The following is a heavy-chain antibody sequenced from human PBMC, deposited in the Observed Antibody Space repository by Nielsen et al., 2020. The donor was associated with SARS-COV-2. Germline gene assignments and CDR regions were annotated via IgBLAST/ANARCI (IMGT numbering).Heavy chain of an antibody. D-gene: IGHD3-10*01. CDR1: GYTFTSYG. J-gene: IGHJ6*02. V-gene: IGHV1-18*01. CDR2: ISAYNGNT. Sequence: ASVKVSCKASGYTFTSYGISWVRQAPGQGLEWMGWISAYNGNTNYAQKLQGRVTMTTDTSTSTAYMELRSLRSDDTAVYYCARDLKSYGSGESTSHYYYYGMDVWGQGTTVTVSS. CDR3: ARDLKSYGSGESTSHYYYYGMDV.